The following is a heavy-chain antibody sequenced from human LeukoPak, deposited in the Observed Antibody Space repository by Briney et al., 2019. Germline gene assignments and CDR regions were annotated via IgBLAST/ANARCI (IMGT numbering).Heavy chain of an antibody. CDR3: ARGADPYKIAY. V-gene: IGHV4-34*01. J-gene: IGHJ4*02. CDR1: GGSFSGYY. Sequence: SETLSLTCAVYGGSFSGYYWSWIRQSPGKGLEWIGEIHPSGSIHYNPSLESRINISPDTSKNQFSLILSSVTTADTALYYCARGADPYKIAYWGPGTLVTVSS. D-gene: IGHD3-16*02. CDR2: IHPSGSI.